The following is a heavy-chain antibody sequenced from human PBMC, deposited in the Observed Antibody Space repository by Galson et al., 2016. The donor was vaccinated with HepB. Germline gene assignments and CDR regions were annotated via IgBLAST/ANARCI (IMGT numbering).Heavy chain of an antibody. Sequence: SLRLSCAASGFTFNNYAMHWVRQAPGKGLEWVSVITWNSSSIDYADSVKGRFTISRDNAKNTLYLQTNSLRPEDTALYYCAKNNQGFYSSCDTFDMWGQGAMVTVSS. J-gene: IGHJ3*02. CDR3: AKNNQGFYSSCDTFDM. CDR1: GFTFNNYA. D-gene: IGHD2-2*01. V-gene: IGHV3-9*01. CDR2: ITWNSSSI.